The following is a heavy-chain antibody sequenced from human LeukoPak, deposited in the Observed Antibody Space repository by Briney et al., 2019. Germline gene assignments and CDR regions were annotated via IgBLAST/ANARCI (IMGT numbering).Heavy chain of an antibody. CDR1: GFTFDDYA. D-gene: IGHD3-22*01. V-gene: IGHV3-9*01. J-gene: IGHJ2*01. Sequence: GRSPRLSCAASGFTFDDYAMHWVRQAPGKGLEWVSGISWNSGSIGYADSVKGRFTISRDNAKNSLYLQMNSLRAEDTAVYYCARAQTDYYDSSGYGVRYWYFDLWGRGTLVTVSS. CDR3: ARAQTDYYDSSGYGVRYWYFDL. CDR2: ISWNSGSI.